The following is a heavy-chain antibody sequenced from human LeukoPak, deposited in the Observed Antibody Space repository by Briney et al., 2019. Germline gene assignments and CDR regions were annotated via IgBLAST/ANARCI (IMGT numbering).Heavy chain of an antibody. CDR1: GFTFTTFN. CDR3: AGRDYGDYFFGS. Sequence: PGGSLRLSCAASGFTFTTFNMNWVRQSPGKGLEWVSCISSSSDYIYYADSVKGRFTISRDNSRNSLYLQMNSLRAEDTAVYYCAGRDYGDYFFGSWGQGTLVTVSS. V-gene: IGHV3-21*01. J-gene: IGHJ4*02. D-gene: IGHD4-17*01. CDR2: ISSSSDYI.